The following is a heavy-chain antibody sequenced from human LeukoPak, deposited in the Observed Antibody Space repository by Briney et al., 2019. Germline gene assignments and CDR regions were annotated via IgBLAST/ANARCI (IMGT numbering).Heavy chain of an antibody. V-gene: IGHV1-2*02. CDR2: INPNSGGT. Sequence: ASVKVSCKASGYTFTDYYMHWVRQAPGQGLEWMGWINPNSGGTNFAQKFQGRVAMPRDTSISTAYMELGSLRSDDTAVYYCARARWQLAPYFDSWGQGTLVTVSS. CDR3: ARARWQLAPYFDS. J-gene: IGHJ4*02. CDR1: GYTFTDYY. D-gene: IGHD5-24*01.